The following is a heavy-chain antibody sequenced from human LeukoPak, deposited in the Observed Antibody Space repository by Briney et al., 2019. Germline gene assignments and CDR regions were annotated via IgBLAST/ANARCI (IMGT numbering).Heavy chain of an antibody. Sequence: GGSLRLSCAASGFSISSYAMHWVRQAPGKGLEWMTVISYDGSNKYYADSVRGRFTLSRDTSKNTLYVQMSSLRAEDTAVYYCARGDYYGSGSYPYYFDYWGRGTLVTVSS. J-gene: IGHJ4*02. D-gene: IGHD3-10*01. CDR1: GFSISSYA. CDR2: ISYDGSNK. CDR3: ARGDYYGSGSYPYYFDY. V-gene: IGHV3-30-3*01.